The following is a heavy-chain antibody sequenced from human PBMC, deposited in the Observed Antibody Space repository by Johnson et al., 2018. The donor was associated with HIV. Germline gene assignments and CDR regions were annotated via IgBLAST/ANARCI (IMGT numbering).Heavy chain of an antibody. CDR2: ISYDGPNK. D-gene: IGHD3-22*01. CDR1: GFTFSSYA. V-gene: IGHV3-30*14. J-gene: IGHJ3*02. Sequence: VQLVESGGGVVQPGRSLRLSCAASGFTFSSYAMHRVRQAPGTGLEWVAVISYDGPNKYYADSVTGRFTISSTNSKNTLYLQMNSLRAEDTAVYYCARDVSATMIVVGGAYDAFDIWGQGTMVTVSS. CDR3: ARDVSATMIVVGGAYDAFDI.